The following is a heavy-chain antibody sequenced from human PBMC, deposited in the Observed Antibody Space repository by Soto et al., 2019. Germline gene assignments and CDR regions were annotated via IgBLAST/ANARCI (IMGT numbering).Heavy chain of an antibody. CDR3: ARASTSGNYWHFY. J-gene: IGHJ4*02. V-gene: IGHV1-18*01. Sequence: GASVKVSCKASGYTFTDNGITWVRQAPGQGLEWMGWISCYNGDTKYAQKLQGRVTMTTDTSTSTAFMELRDLRADDTAVYFCARASTSGNYWHFYWGQGTLVTV. CDR1: GYTFTDNG. D-gene: IGHD3-10*01. CDR2: ISCYNGDT.